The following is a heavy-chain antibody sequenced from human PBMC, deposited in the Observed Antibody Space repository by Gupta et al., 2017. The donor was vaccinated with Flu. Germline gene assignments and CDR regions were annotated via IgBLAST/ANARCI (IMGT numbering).Heavy chain of an antibody. D-gene: IGHD2-8*01. J-gene: IGHJ4*02. V-gene: IGHV4-59*03. CDR1: GGPIARSY. CDR2: IWQSGDT. Sequence: QVRLQQSGPPLVKPSEPLSLTRTVSGGPIARSYSSWIRQSPGKGLEWIGWIWQSGDTSDNPSLKSRVTMSIDKSKKEFSLKLTSMTAADTAVYYCTGGGTYGEFDYWGQGPLVAVSS. CDR3: TGGGTYGEFDY.